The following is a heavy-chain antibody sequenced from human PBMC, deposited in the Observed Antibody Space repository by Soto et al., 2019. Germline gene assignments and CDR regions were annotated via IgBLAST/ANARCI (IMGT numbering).Heavy chain of an antibody. CDR1: GGTFSSYD. V-gene: IGHV1-69*13. D-gene: IGHD2-2*02. Sequence: SVKVSCKASGGTFSSYDISWVRQAPGQGLEWMGGIIPIFGTANYAQKLQGRVTITADESTSTAYMELSSLRSEDTAVYYCARDWFLYCISTSCDTYYYYGMDVWGQGTTVTVSS. CDR3: ARDWFLYCISTSCDTYYYYGMDV. CDR2: IIPIFGTA. J-gene: IGHJ6*02.